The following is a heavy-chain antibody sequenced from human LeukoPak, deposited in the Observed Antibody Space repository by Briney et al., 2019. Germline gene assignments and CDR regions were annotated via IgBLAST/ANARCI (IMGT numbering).Heavy chain of an antibody. V-gene: IGHV4-30-4*01. CDR2: IYYSGST. CDR1: GGSISSDDYY. CDR3: ARGFRITMVRGVIQQDYYYYGMDV. D-gene: IGHD3-10*01. Sequence: SETLSLTCTVSGGSISSDDYYWSWIRQPPGTGLEWIGYIYYSGSTYYNPSLKSRVTISVDTSKNQFSLKLSSVTAADTAVYYCARGFRITMVRGVIQQDYYYYGMDVWGKGTTVTVSS. J-gene: IGHJ6*04.